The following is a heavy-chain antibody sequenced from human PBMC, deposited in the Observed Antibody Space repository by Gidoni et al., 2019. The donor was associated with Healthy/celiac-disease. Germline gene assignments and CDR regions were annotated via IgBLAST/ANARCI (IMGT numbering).Heavy chain of an antibody. CDR1: GYSISSGYY. J-gene: IGHJ4*02. Sequence: QVQLQESGPGLVKPSETLSLTCAASGYSISSGYYWGWSRQPPGKGLEWIGSIYHSGRTYYDPSLKSRVTISVDTSKNQFSLKLSSVTAADTAVYYCARDFTIFGVVIIGFDYWGQGTLVTVSS. CDR3: ARDFTIFGVVIIGFDY. D-gene: IGHD3-3*01. CDR2: IYHSGRT. V-gene: IGHV4-38-2*02.